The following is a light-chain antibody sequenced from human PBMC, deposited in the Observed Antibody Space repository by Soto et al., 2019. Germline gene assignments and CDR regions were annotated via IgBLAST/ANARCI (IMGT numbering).Light chain of an antibody. CDR3: TSYAGSNNVV. J-gene: IGLJ2*01. CDR1: SSNIGAGYD. V-gene: IGLV1-40*01. Sequence: QSVLTQPPSVSGAPGQKVTISCTGSSSNIGAGYDVHWYQQLPGIAPKLLIYGNTNRPSGVPDRFSGSKSGASASLAITGLQTEDEADYYCTSYAGSNNVVFGGGTKLTV. CDR2: GNT.